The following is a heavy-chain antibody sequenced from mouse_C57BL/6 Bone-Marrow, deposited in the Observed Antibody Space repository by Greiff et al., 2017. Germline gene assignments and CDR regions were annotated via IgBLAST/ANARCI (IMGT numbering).Heavy chain of an antibody. J-gene: IGHJ3*01. CDR3: TTYLRQLRLPRFAY. CDR1: GFNIKDDY. CDR2: IDPENGDT. V-gene: IGHV14-4*01. Sequence: EVQLQQSGAELVRPGASVKLSCTASGFNIKDDYMHWVKQRTEKGLAWIGWIDPENGDTEYASKFQGKATIPADTSSNTAYLQLSSLTSEDTAVYYCTTYLRQLRLPRFAYWGQGTLVTVSA. D-gene: IGHD3-2*02.